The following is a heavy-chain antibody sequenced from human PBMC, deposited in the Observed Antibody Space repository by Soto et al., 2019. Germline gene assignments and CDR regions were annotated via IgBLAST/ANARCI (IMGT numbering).Heavy chain of an antibody. CDR1: GDSISTVDYF. Sequence: SETLSLTCSVSGDSISTVDYFWAWIRQPPGQALEYIGYIYKSTTTYYNPSFESRVAISLDTSKSQFSLTVTSVTAADTAVYFCARGRYCLTGRCFPNWFDSWGQGTLITVSS. CDR2: IYKSTTT. D-gene: IGHD2-15*01. V-gene: IGHV4-30-4*01. J-gene: IGHJ5*01. CDR3: ARGRYCLTGRCFPNWFDS.